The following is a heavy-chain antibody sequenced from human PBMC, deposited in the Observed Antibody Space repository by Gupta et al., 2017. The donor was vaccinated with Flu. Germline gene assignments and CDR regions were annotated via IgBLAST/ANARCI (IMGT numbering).Heavy chain of an antibody. J-gene: IGHJ4*02. Sequence: GKGLEWISGISWHSATLGYADSVRGRFTISRDNARNSLYLDMNNVLLEDTATYYCAKEVTTRRRMGAGFFDSWSQGALVTVSS. CDR3: AKEVTTRRRMGAGFFDS. D-gene: IGHD3-16*01. V-gene: IGHV3-9*01. CDR2: ISWHSATL.